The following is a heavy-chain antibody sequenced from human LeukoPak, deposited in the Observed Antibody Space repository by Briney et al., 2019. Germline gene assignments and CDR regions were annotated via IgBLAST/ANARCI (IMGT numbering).Heavy chain of an antibody. CDR2: ISYDGSYK. V-gene: IGHV3-30*04. D-gene: IGHD4-23*01. J-gene: IGHJ4*02. CDR3: ARGARKGDDYGGFFDY. Sequence: GRSLRLSCAASGFTFSSYAMHWVRQAPGKGLEWVAVISYDGSYKDYADSVKGRLTISRDNSKDTLFLQMNSLRTEDTAVYYCARGARKGDDYGGFFDYWGQGTLVTVSS. CDR1: GFTFSSYA.